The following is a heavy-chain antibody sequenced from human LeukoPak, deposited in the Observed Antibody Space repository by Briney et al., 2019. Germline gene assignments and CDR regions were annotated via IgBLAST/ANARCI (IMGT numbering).Heavy chain of an antibody. D-gene: IGHD1-26*01. CDR3: VKDVGGSYAFDY. V-gene: IGHV1-24*01. J-gene: IGHJ4*02. Sequence: GASVKVSCKVSGYTLTELSMHWVRQAPGKGLEWMGGFDPEDGETIYAQKFQGRVTMTEDTSTDTAYMELSSLRAEDTALYYCVKDVGGSYAFDYWGQGILVTVAS. CDR1: GYTLTELS. CDR2: FDPEDGET.